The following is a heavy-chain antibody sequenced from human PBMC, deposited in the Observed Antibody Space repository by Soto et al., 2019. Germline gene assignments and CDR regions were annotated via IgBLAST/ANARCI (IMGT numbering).Heavy chain of an antibody. CDR3: ARLRNYDYYYYYMDV. J-gene: IGHJ6*03. CDR1: GGSISSYY. Sequence: PSETLSLTCTVSGGSISSYYWSWIRQPPGKGLEWIGYIYYSGSTNYNPSLKSRVTISVDTSKNQFSLKLSSVTAADTAVYYCARLRNYDYYYYYMDVWGKGTTVTVSS. V-gene: IGHV4-59*08. CDR2: IYYSGST. D-gene: IGHD4-4*01.